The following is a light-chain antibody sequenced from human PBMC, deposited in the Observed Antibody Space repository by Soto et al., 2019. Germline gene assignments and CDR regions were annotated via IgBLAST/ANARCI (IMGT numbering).Light chain of an antibody. J-gene: IGKJ4*01. CDR3: QQYGSVPLT. Sequence: EIVLTQSPGTLSLSPGERATLSCRASQSVSTSYLAWYQQKPGQAPRSLIYGASSRATGIPDRFSGSGSGADFTLTISRLEPEDFAVYYCQQYGSVPLTFGGGTKVEIK. V-gene: IGKV3-20*01. CDR2: GAS. CDR1: QSVSTSY.